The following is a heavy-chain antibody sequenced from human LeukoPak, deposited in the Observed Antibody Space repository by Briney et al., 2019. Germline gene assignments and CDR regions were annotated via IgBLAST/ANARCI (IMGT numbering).Heavy chain of an antibody. V-gene: IGHV3-23*01. D-gene: IGHD6-13*01. Sequence: GGSLRLSCAASGFTFSTYAMSWVRQAPGKGLEWVSAIISSADFTYYADSVRGRFTVSRDNSKNTLYLQMNSLRAEDTAVYYCAKDRITSSWYDAFDVWGQGTMVTVSS. J-gene: IGHJ3*01. CDR1: GFTFSTYA. CDR2: IISSADFT. CDR3: AKDRITSSWYDAFDV.